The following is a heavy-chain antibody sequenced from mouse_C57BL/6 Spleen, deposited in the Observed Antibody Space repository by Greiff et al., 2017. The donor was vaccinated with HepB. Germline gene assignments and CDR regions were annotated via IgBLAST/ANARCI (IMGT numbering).Heavy chain of an antibody. CDR2: INPNNGGT. D-gene: IGHD3-1*01. V-gene: IGHV1-18*01. J-gene: IGHJ3*01. CDR3: ARGSSLGTGAY. CDR1: GYTFTDYN. Sequence: EVQLQQSGPELVKPGASVKIPCKASGYTFTDYNMDWVKQSHGKSLEWIGDINPNNGGTIYNQKFKGKATLTIDKSSSTAYMELRSLTSEDTAVYYCARGSSLGTGAYWGQGTLVTVSA.